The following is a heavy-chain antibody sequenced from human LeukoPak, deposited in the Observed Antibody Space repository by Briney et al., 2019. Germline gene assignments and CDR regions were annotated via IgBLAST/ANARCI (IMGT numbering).Heavy chain of an antibody. Sequence: PGGSLRLSCAASGFTFSSYAMSWVRPAPGKGLEWVSAISGSGGSTYYADSVKGRFTISRDNSKNTLYLQMNSLRAEDTAVYYCAKDQGSTVTTHMDVWGKGTTVTVSS. CDR3: AKDQGSTVTTHMDV. CDR2: ISGSGGST. D-gene: IGHD4-11*01. CDR1: GFTFSSYA. J-gene: IGHJ6*03. V-gene: IGHV3-23*01.